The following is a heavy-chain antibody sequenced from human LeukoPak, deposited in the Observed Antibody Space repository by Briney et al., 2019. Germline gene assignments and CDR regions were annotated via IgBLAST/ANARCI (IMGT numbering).Heavy chain of an antibody. CDR2: INSDGSTI. Sequence: GGSLRLSCAASGFTFSSYWMHWVRQAPGKGLEWVSRINSDGSTINYADSVKGRFTISRDNSKNTLYLQMNSLRAEDTAVYYCAKDRNAASSMVYYFDYWGQGTLVTVSS. D-gene: IGHD2/OR15-2a*01. CDR1: GFTFSSYW. J-gene: IGHJ4*02. CDR3: AKDRNAASSMVYYFDY. V-gene: IGHV3-74*01.